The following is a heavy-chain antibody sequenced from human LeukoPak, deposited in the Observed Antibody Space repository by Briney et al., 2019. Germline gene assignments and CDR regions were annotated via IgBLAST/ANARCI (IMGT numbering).Heavy chain of an antibody. D-gene: IGHD7-27*01. CDR3: AREDRAIWGLHY. CDR2: INPDGRTT. Sequence: GGSLRLSCAASGFSFSSYWMHWVRQAAGKGLMWVSRINPDGRTTDYADSGKGRFSISRDNAKKTLYLEVNSPRVEDTPVYYWAREDRAIWGLHYWGEGALVTVSS. J-gene: IGHJ4*02. V-gene: IGHV3-74*01. CDR1: GFSFSSYW.